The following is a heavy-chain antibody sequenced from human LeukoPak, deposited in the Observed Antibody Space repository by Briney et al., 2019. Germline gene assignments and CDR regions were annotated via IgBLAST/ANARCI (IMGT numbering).Heavy chain of an antibody. J-gene: IGHJ4*02. D-gene: IGHD6-6*01. Sequence: PSETLSLTCTVSGGFISSGGYWWSWIRQHPGKGLEWIGYIYYSGSTYYNPSLKSRVTISVDTSKNQFSLKLSSVTAADTAVYYCASSSIASLGVFDYWGQGTLVTVSS. CDR1: GGFISSGGYW. V-gene: IGHV4-31*03. CDR2: IYYSGST. CDR3: ASSSIASLGVFDY.